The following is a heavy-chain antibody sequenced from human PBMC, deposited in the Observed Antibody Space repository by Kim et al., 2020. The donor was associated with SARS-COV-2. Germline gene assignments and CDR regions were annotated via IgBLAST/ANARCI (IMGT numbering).Heavy chain of an antibody. CDR1: GGSISSGGYY. D-gene: IGHD3-22*01. Sequence: SETLSLTCTVSGGSISSGGYYWSWIRQHPGKGLEWIGYIYYSGSTYYNPSLKSRVTISVDTSKNQFSLKLSSVTAADTAVYYCARVIVVVITGGYGNWFGPWGQGTLVTVSS. J-gene: IGHJ5*02. CDR3: ARVIVVVITGGYGNWFGP. V-gene: IGHV4-31*03. CDR2: IYYSGST.